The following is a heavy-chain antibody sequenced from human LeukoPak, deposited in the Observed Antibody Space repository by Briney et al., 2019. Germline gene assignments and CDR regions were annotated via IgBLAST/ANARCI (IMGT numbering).Heavy chain of an antibody. D-gene: IGHD3-9*01. CDR3: ARHYHYDILTGYTNWFDP. Sequence: GESLKISCKGSGYSFTSYWIGWVRQVPGKGLEWMGIIYPGDSDTRYSPSFQGQVTISADKSISTAYLQWSSLKASDTAMYYCARHYHYDILTGYTNWFDPWGQGTLVTVSS. CDR1: GYSFTSYW. V-gene: IGHV5-51*01. J-gene: IGHJ5*02. CDR2: IYPGDSDT.